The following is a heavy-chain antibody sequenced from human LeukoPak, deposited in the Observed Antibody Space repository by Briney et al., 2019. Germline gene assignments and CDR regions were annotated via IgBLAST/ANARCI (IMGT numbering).Heavy chain of an antibody. CDR1: GGSISSYY. CDR2: IYYSGST. J-gene: IGHJ4*02. CDR3: ARIPRPYYDSSGYYYVGEYYFDY. V-gene: IGHV4-59*08. D-gene: IGHD3-22*01. Sequence: PSETLSLTCTVSGGSISSYYWSWIRQPPGKGLEWIGYIYYSGSTTYNPSLKSRVTISVDTSKNQFSLKPSSVTAADTAVYYCARIPRPYYDSSGYYYVGEYYFDYWGQGTLVTVSS.